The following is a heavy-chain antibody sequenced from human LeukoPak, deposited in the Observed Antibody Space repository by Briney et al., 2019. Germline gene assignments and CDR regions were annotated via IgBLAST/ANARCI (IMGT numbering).Heavy chain of an antibody. CDR2: ISYDGCYE. D-gene: IGHD5-18*01. CDR3: ASATTAMDDY. Sequence: PGGSLRLSCAASGFPFSSYPMHWVRRAPGKGLEWVAVISYDGCYENYADSVKGRFTISRDNSKSTLYLQMNSLRAEDTAVYFCASATTAMDDYWGQGTLVTVSS. CDR1: GFPFSSYP. J-gene: IGHJ4*02. V-gene: IGHV3-30*01.